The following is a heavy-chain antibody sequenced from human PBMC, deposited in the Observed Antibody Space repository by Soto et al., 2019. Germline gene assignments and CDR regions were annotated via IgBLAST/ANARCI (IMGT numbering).Heavy chain of an antibody. CDR3: AHIDPEIVTVGGHGGFDY. Sequence: QITLKESGPTLVRPPQTLTLTCTFSGFSLTSGVGVGWIRQPPGKALEWLALIYWDDDKRYSPSLKNRLTITKDTSKNQVVPTMTNVGPVDTATYFCAHIDPEIVTVGGHGGFDYWGQGTLVTVSS. D-gene: IGHD5-12*01. J-gene: IGHJ4*02. CDR2: IYWDDDK. CDR1: GFSLTSGVG. V-gene: IGHV2-5*02.